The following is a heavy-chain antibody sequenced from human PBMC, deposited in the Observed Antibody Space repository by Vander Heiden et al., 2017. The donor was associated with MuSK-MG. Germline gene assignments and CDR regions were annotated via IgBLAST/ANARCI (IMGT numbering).Heavy chain of an antibody. CDR3: AILPTGTTLNDAFDI. V-gene: IGHV4-59*01. Sequence: QVQLQESGPGLVKPSETLSLTCTVSGGSIRSYYWSWIRQPPGKGLEWIGYIYYSGSTNYNPALKSRVTISVDTSKNQVSMKLSSVTAADTAVYYCAILPTGTTLNDAFDIWGQGTMVTVSS. D-gene: IGHD4-17*01. CDR1: GGSIRSYY. CDR2: IYYSGST. J-gene: IGHJ3*02.